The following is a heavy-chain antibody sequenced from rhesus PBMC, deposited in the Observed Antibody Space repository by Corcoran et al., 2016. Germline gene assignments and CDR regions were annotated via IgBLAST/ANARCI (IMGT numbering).Heavy chain of an antibody. CDR2: VDPEEGEE. Sequence: EFQLVQSGAEVKKPGASVKISCKASGYTFTDYYLDWVRQGPGKGLEWMRRVDPEEGEEIHAQKSRDRVTITADTPTDTAYMELSSLRSEDTAVYYCATDGGSYNRLYGEFWGQGALVTVSS. V-gene: IGHV1-111*02. CDR1: GYTFTDYY. J-gene: IGHJ1*01. D-gene: IGHD1-44*02. CDR3: ATDGGSYNRLYGEF.